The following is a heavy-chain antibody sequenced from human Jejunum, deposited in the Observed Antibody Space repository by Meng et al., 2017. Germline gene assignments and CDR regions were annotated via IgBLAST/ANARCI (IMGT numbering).Heavy chain of an antibody. CDR3: ARSFWNYYYIDY. CDR1: GDSSSSSSYY. CDR2: MYYSGGT. D-gene: IGHD3-3*01. V-gene: IGHV4-39*01. J-gene: IGHJ4*02. Sequence: QLQLQESGPGLVKPSETLSRTCTVSGDSSSSSSYYWGWIRQPPGKGLEWIGSMYYSGGTYYNPSLKSRVTISVDASKNQFSLKLSSVTAADTAVYYCARSFWNYYYIDYWGQGALVTVSS.